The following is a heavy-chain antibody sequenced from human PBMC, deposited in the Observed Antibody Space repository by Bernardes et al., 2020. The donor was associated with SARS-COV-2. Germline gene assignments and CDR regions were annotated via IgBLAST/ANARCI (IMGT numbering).Heavy chain of an antibody. CDR1: GFTSSSYW. CDR2: IKQDGSEK. Sequence: GGSLRLSCAASGFTSSSYWMSWARQAPGKGLEWVANIKQDGSEKYYVDSVKGRFTISRDNAKNSLYLQMNSLRAEDTAVYYCARVTRAFDIWGQGTMVTVSS. V-gene: IGHV3-7*01. J-gene: IGHJ3*02. CDR3: ARVTRAFDI.